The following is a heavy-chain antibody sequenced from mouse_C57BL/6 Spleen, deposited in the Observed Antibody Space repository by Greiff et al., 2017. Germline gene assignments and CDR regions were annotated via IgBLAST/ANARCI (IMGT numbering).Heavy chain of an antibody. CDR1: GYTFTSYW. Sequence: QVQLQQPGAELVMPGASVKLSCKASGYTFTSYWMHWVKQRPGQGLEWIGEIDPSDSYTNYNPKFKGKSTLTVDKSSSTAYMQLSSLTSEDSAVYYCARRGYYGWYFDVWGTGTTVTVSS. D-gene: IGHD1-1*01. CDR3: ARRGYYGWYFDV. J-gene: IGHJ1*03. V-gene: IGHV1-69*01. CDR2: IDPSDSYT.